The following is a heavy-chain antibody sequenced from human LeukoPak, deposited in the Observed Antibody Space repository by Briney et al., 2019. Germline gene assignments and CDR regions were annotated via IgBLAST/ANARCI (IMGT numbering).Heavy chain of an antibody. D-gene: IGHD6-19*01. Sequence: GGSLRLSCAASGFTFSSYAMSWVRQAPGKGLEWVSAISGSGGSTYCAGSVKGRFTISRDNSKNTLYLQMNSLRAEDTAVYYCAKELGIAVAGPRGWGQGTLVTVSS. J-gene: IGHJ4*02. CDR2: ISGSGGST. CDR1: GFTFSSYA. CDR3: AKELGIAVAGPRG. V-gene: IGHV3-23*01.